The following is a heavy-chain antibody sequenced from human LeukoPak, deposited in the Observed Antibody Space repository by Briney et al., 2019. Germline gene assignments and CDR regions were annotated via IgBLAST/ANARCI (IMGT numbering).Heavy chain of an antibody. CDR2: INPNSGGT. V-gene: IGHV1-2*02. Sequence: ASVKVSCKASGYTFTGYYMHWVRQAPGQGLEWMGWINPNSGGTNYAQKFQGRVTMTRETSISTAYMELSRLRSDDTAVYYCARVSIAAAGTGSFDYWGQGTLVTVSS. CDR1: GYTFTGYY. CDR3: ARVSIAAAGTGSFDY. D-gene: IGHD6-13*01. J-gene: IGHJ4*02.